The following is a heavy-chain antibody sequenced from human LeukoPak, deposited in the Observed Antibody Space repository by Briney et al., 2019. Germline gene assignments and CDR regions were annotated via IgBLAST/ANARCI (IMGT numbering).Heavy chain of an antibody. D-gene: IGHD4-11*01. CDR3: ARAQTTLLLDY. Sequence: PRASVKVSCKASGYIFTSYGIIWVRQAPGQGLQWMGWISAHNGNTNYAQKLQGRVIMTTDTSTSTVYMELRSLRSDDTAVYYCARAQTTLLLDYWGQGTLVTVSS. V-gene: IGHV1-18*01. CDR1: GYIFTSYG. CDR2: ISAHNGNT. J-gene: IGHJ4*02.